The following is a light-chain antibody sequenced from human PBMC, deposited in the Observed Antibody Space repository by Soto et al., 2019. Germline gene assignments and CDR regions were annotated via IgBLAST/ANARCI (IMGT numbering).Light chain of an antibody. CDR1: QSVSSY. CDR3: QQRSNWPPIT. CDR2: DAS. J-gene: IGKJ5*01. Sequence: EIVLTQSPATLSLSPVERATLSCRASQSVSSYLAWYQQKPGQAPRLLIYDASNRATGIPARFSGSGSGTDFTLTISSLEPEDFAVYSCQQRSNWPPITFGQGTRLEIK. V-gene: IGKV3-11*01.